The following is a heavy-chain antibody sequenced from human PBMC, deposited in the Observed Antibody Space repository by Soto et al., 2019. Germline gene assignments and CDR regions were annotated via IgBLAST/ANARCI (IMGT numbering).Heavy chain of an antibody. CDR2: ISSSSSYI. V-gene: IGHV3-21*01. CDR1: GFTFSSYS. Sequence: EVQLVESGGGLVKPGGSLRLSCAASGFTFSSYSMNWVRQAPGKGLEWVSSISSSSSYIYYADSVKGRFTISRDNAKNSLYLQMNSLRAEDTAVYYCARGVEKWWAPTEGDYWGQGTLVTVSS. CDR3: ARGVEKWWAPTEGDY. J-gene: IGHJ4*02. D-gene: IGHD2-8*01.